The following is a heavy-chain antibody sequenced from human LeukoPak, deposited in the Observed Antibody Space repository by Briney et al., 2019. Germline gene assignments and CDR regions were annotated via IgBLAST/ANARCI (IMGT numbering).Heavy chain of an antibody. CDR3: AKVWDTYYYDSSGSFDY. CDR1: GXTFSSYA. J-gene: IGHJ4*02. D-gene: IGHD3-22*01. Sequence: PGGSLRLSCAASGXTFSSYAVSWVRQAPGKGLEWVSAISSSGGSTYYADSVKGRFTISRDNSKNTLYLQMNSLRAEDTAVYYCAKVWDTYYYDSSGSFDYRGQGTLVTVSS. CDR2: ISSSGGST. V-gene: IGHV3-23*01.